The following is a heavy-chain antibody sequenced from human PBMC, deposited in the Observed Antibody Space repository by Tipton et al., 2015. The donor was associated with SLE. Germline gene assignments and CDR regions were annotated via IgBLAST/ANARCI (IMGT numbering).Heavy chain of an antibody. CDR2: IYTSGST. J-gene: IGHJ3*02. CDR1: GGSISSGSYY. V-gene: IGHV4-61*02. Sequence: LRLSCTVSGGSISSGSYYWSWIRQPAGKGLEWIGRIYTSGSTIYNPSLKSRVTISVDTSKNQFSLKLSSVSAADTAVYYCARLFEGGSYYGDAFDIWGQGTMVTVSS. CDR3: ARLFEGGSYYGDAFDI. D-gene: IGHD1-26*01.